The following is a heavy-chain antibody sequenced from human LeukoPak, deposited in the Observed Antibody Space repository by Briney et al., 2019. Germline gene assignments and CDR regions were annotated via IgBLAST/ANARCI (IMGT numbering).Heavy chain of an antibody. Sequence: PGGSLRLSCAASGSTFSTYNMNWVRQAPGKGLEWVSYISSSSSTIYYADSVKGRFTISRDNAKNSLYLQMNSLRAEDTAVYYCARAAALYYYDSSGYWDYFDYWGQGTLVTVSS. V-gene: IGHV3-48*01. CDR2: ISSSSSTI. D-gene: IGHD3-22*01. CDR1: GSTFSTYN. CDR3: ARAAALYYYDSSGYWDYFDY. J-gene: IGHJ4*02.